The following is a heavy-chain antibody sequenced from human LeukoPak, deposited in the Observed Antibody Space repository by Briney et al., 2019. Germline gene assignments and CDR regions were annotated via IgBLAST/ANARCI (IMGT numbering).Heavy chain of an antibody. Sequence: GGSLRLSCAASGFTFSSYSMNWVRQAPGKGLEWVSSISSSSSCIYYADSVKGRFTISRDNAKNSLYLQMNSLRAEDTAVYYCARDPGYYDSSAHIAGYWGQGTLVTVSS. CDR3: ARDPGYYDSSAHIAGY. D-gene: IGHD3-22*01. CDR2: ISSSSSCI. CDR1: GFTFSSYS. J-gene: IGHJ4*02. V-gene: IGHV3-21*01.